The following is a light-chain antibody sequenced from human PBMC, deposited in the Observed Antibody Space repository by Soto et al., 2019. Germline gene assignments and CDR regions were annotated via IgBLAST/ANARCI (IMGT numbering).Light chain of an antibody. J-gene: IGKJ1*01. V-gene: IGKV1-5*03. CDR2: KAS. CDR3: QQYDNYWT. CDR1: QSISNW. Sequence: DSQMIQSPSTLSASVGDRFIITCRASQSISNWLAWYQQKPGKAPNLLIYKASSLKSGVPSRFSGSGSGTEFTLTISSLHPDDFATYYCQQYDNYWTFGQGTKVDIK.